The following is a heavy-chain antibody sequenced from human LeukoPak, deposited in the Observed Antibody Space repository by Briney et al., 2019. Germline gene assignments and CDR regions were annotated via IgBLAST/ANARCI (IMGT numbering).Heavy chain of an antibody. CDR1: GGSISSSSYY. D-gene: IGHD3-10*01. CDR2: MLYSGNT. J-gene: IGHJ4*02. Sequence: PSETLSLTCTVSGGSISSSSYYWGWIRQPPGTGLEWVGSMLYSGNTHYNPSLKSRVTLSVDMSKNQFSLRLTSLTAADTAVYYCARQAIGFGEFHFDYWGQGTLVTVSS. V-gene: IGHV4-39*01. CDR3: ARQAIGFGEFHFDY.